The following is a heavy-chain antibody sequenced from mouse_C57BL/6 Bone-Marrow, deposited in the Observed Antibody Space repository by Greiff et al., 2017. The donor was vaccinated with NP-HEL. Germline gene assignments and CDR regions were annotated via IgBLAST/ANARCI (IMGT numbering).Heavy chain of an antibody. J-gene: IGHJ2*01. CDR3: ARGADGQYYFDY. D-gene: IGHD2-3*01. V-gene: IGHV5-4*03. CDR1: GFTFSSYA. Sequence: EVNVVESGGGLVKPGGSLKLSCAASGFTFSSYAMSWVRQTPEKRLEWVATISDGGSYTYYPDNVKGRFTISRDNAKNNLYLQMSHLKSEDTAMYYCARGADGQYYFDYWGQGTTLTVSS. CDR2: ISDGGSYT.